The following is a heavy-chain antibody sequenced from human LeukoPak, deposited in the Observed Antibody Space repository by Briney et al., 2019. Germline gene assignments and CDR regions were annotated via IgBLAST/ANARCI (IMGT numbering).Heavy chain of an antibody. CDR3: ARGVSGATALDF. V-gene: IGHV3-21*01. CDR2: ISIGSTYV. D-gene: IGHD4/OR15-4a*01. J-gene: IGHJ4*02. CDR1: GFTFSTYS. Sequence: GGSLILSCTASGFTFSTYSMNWVRQAPGKGLEWVSYISIGSTYVYYADSVKDRFTVSRDNAKNSLVLQMNSLRAEDTAVYYCARGVSGATALDFWGQGTLVTVSS.